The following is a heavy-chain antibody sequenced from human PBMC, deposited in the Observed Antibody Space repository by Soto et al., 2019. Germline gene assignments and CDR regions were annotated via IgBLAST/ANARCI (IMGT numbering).Heavy chain of an antibody. J-gene: IGHJ4*02. Sequence: GGSLRLSCAASGFTFSSYGMHWVRQAPGKGLEWVAVISYDGSNKYYADSVKGRFTISRDNSKNTLYLQMNSLRAEDTAVYYCALSSGYDYWGQGTLVTVSS. CDR3: ALSSGYDY. CDR2: ISYDGSNK. D-gene: IGHD3-22*01. CDR1: GFTFSSYG. V-gene: IGHV3-30*03.